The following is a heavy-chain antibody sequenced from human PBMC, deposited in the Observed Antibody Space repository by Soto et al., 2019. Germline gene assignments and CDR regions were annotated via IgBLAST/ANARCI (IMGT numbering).Heavy chain of an antibody. V-gene: IGHV5-51*01. CDR3: ARSPRSSPYFDD. CDR1: RYTFSNFW. CDR2: IYPGDHET. J-gene: IGHJ4*02. Sequence: PXESLKIFLRCSRYTFSNFWFAWVRHLPGKGLEWMGIIYPGDHETRYRPSFHGKVTISADKSINTAYLQWSSLEASDSAFYYCARSPRSSPYFDDWGQGALVTVSS. D-gene: IGHD6-13*01.